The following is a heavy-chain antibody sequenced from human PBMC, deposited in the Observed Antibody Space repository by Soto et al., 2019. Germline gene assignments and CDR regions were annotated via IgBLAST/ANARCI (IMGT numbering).Heavy chain of an antibody. CDR2: ISGSGGST. V-gene: IGHV3-23*01. J-gene: IGHJ5*02. D-gene: IGHD3-10*01. CDR1: GLTFSSYA. Sequence: GSLRLSCAASGLTFSSYAMSWVRQAPGKGLEWVSAISGSGGSTYYADSVKGRFTISRDNSKNTLYLQMNSLRAEDTAVYYCAKDQLYRQGVIHNWFAPWAQGTLVPVSS. CDR3: AKDQLYRQGVIHNWFAP.